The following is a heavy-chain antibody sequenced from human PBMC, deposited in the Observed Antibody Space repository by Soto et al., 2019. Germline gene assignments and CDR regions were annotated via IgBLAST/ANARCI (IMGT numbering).Heavy chain of an antibody. CDR1: GGSFSGYY. D-gene: IGHD2-8*02. Sequence: QVQLQQWGAGLLKPSETLSLTCAGYGGSFSGYYWTWVRQPPGTGLEWIGEISHSGSTNSNPSIKRRVTISVDTSQNQFSLKLTSVTTADTAVYYCARDKITGLFDYWGQGTLVTVSS. CDR3: ARDKITGLFDY. J-gene: IGHJ4*02. V-gene: IGHV4-34*01. CDR2: ISHSGST.